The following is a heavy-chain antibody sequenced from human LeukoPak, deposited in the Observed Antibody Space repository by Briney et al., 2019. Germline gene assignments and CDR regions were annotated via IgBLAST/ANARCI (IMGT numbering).Heavy chain of an antibody. CDR2: INPSGGST. V-gene: IGHV1-46*01. CDR3: ARAGGIVVVPAAIRGKAFDI. CDR1: GYTFTSYY. D-gene: IGHD2-2*02. Sequence: ASVKVSCKASGYTFTSYYMHWVRQAPGQGLEWMGIINPSGGSTSYAQKFQGRVTMTRDTSTSTVYMELSSLRSEDTAVYYCARAGGIVVVPAAIRGKAFDIWGQGTMVTVSS. J-gene: IGHJ3*02.